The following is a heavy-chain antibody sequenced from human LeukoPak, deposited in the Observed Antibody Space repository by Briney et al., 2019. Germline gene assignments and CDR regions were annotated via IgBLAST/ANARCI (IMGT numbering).Heavy chain of an antibody. CDR1: GGSISRYY. CDR2: VFYIGTN. CDR3: ARHDDWATGRYSFDY. J-gene: IGHJ4*02. Sequence: SETLSLTCTVSGGSISRYYWSWIRQSPGKGLGWIAYVFYIGTNKYNPSLKSRVTLPVDTSKNQFSLKLNSVTAADTAIYYCARHDDWATGRYSFDYWGQGTLVTVSS. V-gene: IGHV4-59*08. D-gene: IGHD1-26*01.